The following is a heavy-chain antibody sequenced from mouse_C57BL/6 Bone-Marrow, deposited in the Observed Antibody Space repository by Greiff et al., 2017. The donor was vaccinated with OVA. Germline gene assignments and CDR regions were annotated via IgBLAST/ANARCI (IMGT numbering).Heavy chain of an antibody. CDR1: GYSITSGYY. Sequence: EVQLVESGPGLVKPSQSLSLTCSVTGYSITSGYYWNWIRQFPGNQLEWMGYISYDGSNNYNPSLKNRISITRDTSKNQFFMKLNSVTTEDTATYYCARGGVVADYWGQGTTLTVSS. CDR3: ARGGVVADY. V-gene: IGHV3-6*01. J-gene: IGHJ2*01. D-gene: IGHD1-1*01. CDR2: ISYDGSN.